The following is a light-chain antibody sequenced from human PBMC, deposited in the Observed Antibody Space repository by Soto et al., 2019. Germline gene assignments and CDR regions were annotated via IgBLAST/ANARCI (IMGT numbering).Light chain of an antibody. CDR3: QQYGTAPYT. CDR2: DAS. V-gene: IGKV3D-20*01. Sequence: EIVLTQSPGTLSLSPGERASLSCGASQSVRTSLAWYQHKPGLAPRLLIYDASSRATGIPDRFSGSGSGTDLTLTISRLEPEDCAVYFCQQYGTAPYTFGQGTKLEIK. J-gene: IGKJ2*01. CDR1: QSVRTS.